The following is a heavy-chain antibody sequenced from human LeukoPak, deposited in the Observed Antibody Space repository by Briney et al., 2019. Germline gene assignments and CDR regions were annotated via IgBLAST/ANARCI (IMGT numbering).Heavy chain of an antibody. V-gene: IGHV4-39*02. CDR1: GGSISSSSYY. CDR2: IYYSGST. J-gene: IGHJ3*02. D-gene: IGHD1-26*01. CDR3: ARDLRGGSAFDN. Sequence: SETLSLTCTVSGGSISSSSYYWGWIRQPPGKGLEWIGSIYYSGSTYYNPSLKSRVTISVDTSKNQFSLKLSSVTAADTAVYYCARDLRGGSAFDNWGQGTMVTVSS.